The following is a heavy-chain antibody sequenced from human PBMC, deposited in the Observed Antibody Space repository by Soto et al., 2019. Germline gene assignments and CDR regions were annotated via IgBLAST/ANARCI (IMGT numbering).Heavy chain of an antibody. V-gene: IGHV4-34*01. CDR1: GGSFSGYY. Sequence: PSETLSLTCAVYGGSFSGYYWSWIRQPPGKGLEWIGEINHSGSTYYNPSLKSRVTISVDTSKNQFSLKLSSVTAADTAVYYCARLLDSLHFDYWGQGTLVTVSS. CDR2: INHSGST. J-gene: IGHJ4*02. CDR3: ARLLDSLHFDY. D-gene: IGHD3-9*01.